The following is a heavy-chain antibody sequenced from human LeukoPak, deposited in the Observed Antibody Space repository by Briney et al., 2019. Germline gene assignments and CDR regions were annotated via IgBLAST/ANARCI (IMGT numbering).Heavy chain of an antibody. J-gene: IGHJ3*02. V-gene: IGHV3-30*02. CDR1: GFTFSSYG. D-gene: IGHD6-6*01. CDR3: AKDGGIAARPSHFDI. Sequence: GGSLRLSCAASGFTFSSYGMHWVRQAPGKGLEWVAFIRYDGSNKYYADSVKGRFTISRDNSKNTLYLQMNSLRAEDTAVYYCAKDGGIAARPSHFDIWGQETMVTVSS. CDR2: IRYDGSNK.